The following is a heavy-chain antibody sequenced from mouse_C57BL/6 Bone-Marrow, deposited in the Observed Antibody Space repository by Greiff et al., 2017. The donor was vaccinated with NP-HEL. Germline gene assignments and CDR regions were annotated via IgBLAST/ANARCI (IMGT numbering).Heavy chain of an antibody. CDR2: ISNGGGST. Sequence: EVQGVESGGGLVQPGGSLKLSCAASGFTFSDYYMYWVRQTPEKRLEWVAYISNGGGSTYYPDTVKGRFTISRDNAKNTLYLQMSRLKSEDTAMYYCARGGGSSPMDYWGQGTSVTVSS. V-gene: IGHV5-12*01. D-gene: IGHD1-1*01. CDR1: GFTFSDYY. J-gene: IGHJ4*01. CDR3: ARGGGSSPMDY.